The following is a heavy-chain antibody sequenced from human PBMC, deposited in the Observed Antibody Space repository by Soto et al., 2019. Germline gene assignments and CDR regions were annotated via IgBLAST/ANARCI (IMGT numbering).Heavy chain of an antibody. Sequence: VGSLRLSCAASGFTFSSYSMNWVRQAPGKGLEWVSSISSSSSYIYYVDSVKGRFTISRDNAKNSLYLQMNSLRAEDTTVYYCAREAAVAGTAFDIWGQGTMVTVSS. CDR3: AREAAVAGTAFDI. CDR2: ISSSSSYI. D-gene: IGHD6-19*01. J-gene: IGHJ3*02. CDR1: GFTFSSYS. V-gene: IGHV3-21*01.